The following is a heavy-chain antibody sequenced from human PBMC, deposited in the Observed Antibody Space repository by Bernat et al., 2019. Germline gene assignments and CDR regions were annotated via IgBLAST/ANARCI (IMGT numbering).Heavy chain of an antibody. CDR1: GFTFSSYW. J-gene: IGHJ4*02. D-gene: IGHD7-27*01. CDR3: ACSPRTGDVDY. Sequence: VQLVESGGGLVQPGGSLRLSCAASGFTFSSYWMSWVRQAPGKGLEWVANINQDGSEKYYVDSVKGRFTISRDNAQKSLYLQMNSLRAEDTAVYYCACSPRTGDVDYWGQGTLVTVSS. V-gene: IGHV3-7*03. CDR2: INQDGSEK.